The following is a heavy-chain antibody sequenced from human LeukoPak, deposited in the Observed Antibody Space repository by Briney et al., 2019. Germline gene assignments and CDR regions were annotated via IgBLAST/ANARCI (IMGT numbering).Heavy chain of an antibody. J-gene: IGHJ4*02. V-gene: IGHV1-69*13. CDR3: ARTPTRGYGDVDY. Sequence: ASVKVSCKASGGTFSSYAISWVRQAPGQGLEWMGGIIPIFGTANYAQKFQGRVTITADESTSTAYMELRSLRSDDTAVYYCARTPTRGYGDVDYWGQGTLVTVSS. CDR1: GGTFSSYA. CDR2: IIPIFGTA. D-gene: IGHD4-17*01.